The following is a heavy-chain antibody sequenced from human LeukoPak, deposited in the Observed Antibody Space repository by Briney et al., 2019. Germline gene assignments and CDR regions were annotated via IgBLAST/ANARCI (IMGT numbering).Heavy chain of an antibody. CDR1: GLTVSSNY. CDR3: ARGIVATLRRGYYYMDV. J-gene: IGHJ6*03. V-gene: IGHV3-66*01. Sequence: GGSLRLSCAASGLTVSSNYMSWVRQAPGPGLKWVSGIYSGGSTYYADSVKGRFTISRDNAKNSLYLQMNSLRVEDTAVYYCARGIVATLRRGYYYMDVWGKGTTDTVSS. CDR2: IYSGGST. D-gene: IGHD5-12*01.